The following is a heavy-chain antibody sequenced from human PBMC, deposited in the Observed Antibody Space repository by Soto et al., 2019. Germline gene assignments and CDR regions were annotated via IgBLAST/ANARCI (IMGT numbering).Heavy chain of an antibody. V-gene: IGHV4-31*03. CDR2: IYYSGST. J-gene: IGHJ4*02. Sequence: PSETLSLTCTVSGGSISSGGYYWSWIRQHPGKGLEWIGYIYYSGSTYYNPSLKSRVTISVDTSKNQFSLKLSSVTAADTAVYYCEREDSSGYYPYWGQGTLVTVSS. CDR3: EREDSSGYYPY. D-gene: IGHD3-22*01. CDR1: GGSISSGGYY.